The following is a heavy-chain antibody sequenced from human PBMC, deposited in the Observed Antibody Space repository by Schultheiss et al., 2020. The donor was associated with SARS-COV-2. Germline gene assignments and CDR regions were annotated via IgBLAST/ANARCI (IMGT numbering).Heavy chain of an antibody. CDR1: GFTFSSYS. CDR3: ARDMCIAAAGTCYYYMDV. V-gene: IGHV3-48*04. Sequence: GGSLRLSCAASGFTFSSYSMNWVRQAPGKGLEWVSYISSSSSTIYYADSVKGRFTISRDNAKNSLYLQMNSLRAEDTAVYYCARDMCIAAAGTCYYYMDVWGKGTTVTVSS. D-gene: IGHD6-13*01. J-gene: IGHJ6*03. CDR2: ISSSSSTI.